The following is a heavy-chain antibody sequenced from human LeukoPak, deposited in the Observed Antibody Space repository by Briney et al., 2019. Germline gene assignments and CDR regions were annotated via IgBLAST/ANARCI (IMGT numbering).Heavy chain of an antibody. V-gene: IGHV3-53*01. D-gene: IGHD6-6*01. J-gene: IGHJ6*03. CDR2: IYSGGST. Sequence: GGSLRLSCAASGFTVSSNYMSWVRQVVGKGLEWVSVIYSGGSTYYADSVKGRFTISRDNAKNSLYLQMNSLRAEDTAVYYCARADSGSSTYYYYMDVWGKGTTVTVSS. CDR1: GFTVSSNY. CDR3: ARADSGSSTYYYYMDV.